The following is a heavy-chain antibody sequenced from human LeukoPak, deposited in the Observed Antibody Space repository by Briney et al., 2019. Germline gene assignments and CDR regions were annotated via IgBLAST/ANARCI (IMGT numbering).Heavy chain of an antibody. Sequence: ASVKVSCKASGYTFTSYGISWVRQAPGQGLEWMGWISAYNGNTNYAQKLQGRVTMTTDTSTSTAYMELRSLRSDDTAVYYCARSSGGGYYYYGMDVWGQGTTVTVSS. V-gene: IGHV1-18*01. D-gene: IGHD1-26*01. CDR1: GYTFTSYG. CDR3: ARSSGGGYYYYGMDV. CDR2: ISAYNGNT. J-gene: IGHJ6*02.